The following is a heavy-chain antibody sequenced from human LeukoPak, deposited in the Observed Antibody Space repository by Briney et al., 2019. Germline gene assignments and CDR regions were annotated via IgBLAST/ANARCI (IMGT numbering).Heavy chain of an antibody. V-gene: IGHV3-23*01. CDR2: ISGSGGST. Sequence: PGGSLRLSCAASGFTLSSYAMSWVRQAPGKGLEWVSAISGSGGSTYYADSVKGRFTISRDNSKNTLYLQMNSLRAEDTAVYYCAKDRDVVVPAAMKGSDGLAGDLYFDYWGQGTLVTVSS. CDR3: AKDRDVVVPAAMKGSDGLAGDLYFDY. J-gene: IGHJ4*02. D-gene: IGHD2-2*01. CDR1: GFTLSSYA.